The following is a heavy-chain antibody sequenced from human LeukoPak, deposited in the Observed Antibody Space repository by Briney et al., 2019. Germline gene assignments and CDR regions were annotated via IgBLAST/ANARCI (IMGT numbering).Heavy chain of an antibody. J-gene: IGHJ4*02. CDR3: ARWRGLWGVRLDY. CDR2: IYYSGST. Sequence: SETLSLTCTVSGGSVSSGSYYWSWIRQPPGKGLEWIGYIYYSGSTNYNPSLKSRVTISVDTSKNQFSLKLSSVTAADTAVYYCARWRGLWGVRLDYWGQGTLVTVSS. V-gene: IGHV4-61*01. CDR1: GGSVSSGSYY. D-gene: IGHD2-8*01.